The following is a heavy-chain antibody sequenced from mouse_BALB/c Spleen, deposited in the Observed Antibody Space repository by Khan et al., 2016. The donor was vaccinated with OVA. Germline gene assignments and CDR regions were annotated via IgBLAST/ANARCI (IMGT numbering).Heavy chain of an antibody. CDR3: ASGDYDGVYAMDY. CDR2: INPSTGGT. CDR1: GHSFTDYY. D-gene: IGHD2-4*01. J-gene: IGHJ4*01. V-gene: IGHV1-42*01. Sequence: EVQLQASGPELVKTGASVKIPCKASGHSFTDYYMHWVRQSPEKSFEWIGEINPSTGGTRYNQKFKGKATMTVDKSSSTAYMQLKSLTSEDSAVYYCASGDYDGVYAMDYWGQGTSVTVSS.